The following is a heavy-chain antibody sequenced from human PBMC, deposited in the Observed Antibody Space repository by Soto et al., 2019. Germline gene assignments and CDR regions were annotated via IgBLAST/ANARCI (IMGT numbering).Heavy chain of an antibody. J-gene: IGHJ5*02. CDR2: IYNSGST. CDR1: GGSISSGGYY. CDR3: ARDPAP. Sequence: QVQLQESGPGLVKPSQTLSLTCTVSGGSISSGGYYWSWIRQHPGKGLEWIGYIYNSGSTYYNPYHQSRVTISAATSKTQFSLKLSSVTAADTAVYYCARDPAPWGQGTLVTVSS. V-gene: IGHV4-31*03.